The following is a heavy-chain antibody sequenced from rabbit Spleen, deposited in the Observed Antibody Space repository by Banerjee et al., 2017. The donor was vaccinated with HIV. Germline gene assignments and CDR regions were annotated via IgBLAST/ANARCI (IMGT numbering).Heavy chain of an antibody. V-gene: IGHV1S47*01. D-gene: IGHD3-1*01. CDR1: GFDFSNYG. J-gene: IGHJ4*01. CDR2: IDPVSGIA. Sequence: QEQLVESGGGLVQPGGSLKLSCKASGFDFSNYGVSWVRQAPGKGLEWIGYIDPVSGIAVYASWVNGRFTISRDNAQNTLYLQLNSLTVADTATYFCARDLASVVGWNFNLWGQGTLVTVS. CDR3: ARDLASVVGWNFNL.